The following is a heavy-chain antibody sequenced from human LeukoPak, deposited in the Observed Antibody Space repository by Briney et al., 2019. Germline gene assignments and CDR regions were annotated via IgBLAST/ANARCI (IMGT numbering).Heavy chain of an antibody. Sequence: SETLSLTCAVYGGSFSGYHWSWIRQPPGKGLEWIGEINHSGSTNYNPSLKSRVTISVDTSKNQFSLKLSSVTAADTAVYYRARRDDSWGQGTLVTVSS. J-gene: IGHJ4*02. D-gene: IGHD3-9*01. CDR3: ARRDDS. V-gene: IGHV4-34*01. CDR1: GGSFSGYH. CDR2: INHSGST.